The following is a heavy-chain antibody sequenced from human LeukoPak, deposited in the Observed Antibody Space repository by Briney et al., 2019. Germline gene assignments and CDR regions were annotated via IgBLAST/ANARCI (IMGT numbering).Heavy chain of an antibody. V-gene: IGHV4-34*01. CDR1: GGSFSDYY. D-gene: IGHD1-26*01. CDR3: ARGLAWELLVPFDF. J-gene: IGHJ4*02. CDR2: INHSGST. Sequence: PSETLSLTCAVYGGSFSDYYWSWIRQPPGKGLEWIGEINHSGSTYYNPSLKSRVTMSVDTSKNQFSLRLTSVTAADTATYYCARGLAWELLVPFDFWGQGTLVTVSS.